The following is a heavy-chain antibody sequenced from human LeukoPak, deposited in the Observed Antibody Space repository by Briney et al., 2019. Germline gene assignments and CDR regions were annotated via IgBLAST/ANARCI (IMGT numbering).Heavy chain of an antibody. D-gene: IGHD6-19*01. V-gene: IGHV1-18*01. CDR2: ISAYNGDT. CDR1: GYTFTTYD. CDR3: ATDLRLQWLVGSFAPLDV. Sequence: ASVKVSCKTSGYTFTTYDINWVRQASGQGLEWMGWISAYNGDTNYAQKLQGRVTMTEDTSTDTAYMELSSLRSEDTAVYYCATDLRLQWLVGSFAPLDVWGKGTTVTVSS. J-gene: IGHJ6*04.